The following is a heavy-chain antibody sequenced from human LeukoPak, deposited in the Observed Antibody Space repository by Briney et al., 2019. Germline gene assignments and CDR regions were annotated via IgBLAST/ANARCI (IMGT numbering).Heavy chain of an antibody. Sequence: SETLSLTCAVSGYSISSGCYWGWIRQPPGKGLEWIGSIYHSGSTYYNPSLKSRVTISVDTSKNQFSLKLSSVTAADTAVYYCAVNIVVVPAASFDYWGQGTLVTVSS. J-gene: IGHJ4*02. V-gene: IGHV4-38-2*01. CDR2: IYHSGST. D-gene: IGHD2-2*01. CDR3: AVNIVVVPAASFDY. CDR1: GYSISSGCY.